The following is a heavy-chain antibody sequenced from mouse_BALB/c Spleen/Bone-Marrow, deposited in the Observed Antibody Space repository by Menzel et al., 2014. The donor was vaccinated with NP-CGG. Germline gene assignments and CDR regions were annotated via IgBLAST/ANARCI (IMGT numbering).Heavy chain of an antibody. J-gene: IGHJ3*01. Sequence: QVQLQQSGTELMKPGASVKISCKATGYTFSSYWIDWVNQRPGHGLEWIGEILPGSGSTNYNEKFKGKATFTADTSSNTDYMQLSSLTSEDSAIYYCARRGHGYAWFAYWGQGTLVTVSA. CDR1: GYTFSSYW. V-gene: IGHV1-9*01. D-gene: IGHD1-2*01. CDR2: ILPGSGST. CDR3: ARRGHGYAWFAY.